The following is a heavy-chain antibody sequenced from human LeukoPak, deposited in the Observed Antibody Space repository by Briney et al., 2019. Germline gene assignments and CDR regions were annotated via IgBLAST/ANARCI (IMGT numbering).Heavy chain of an antibody. CDR1: GYTFTGYY. V-gene: IGHV1-2*02. Sequence: ASVKVSCKASGYTFTGYYMHWVRQAPGQGLEWMGWINPNSGGTNYAQKFQGRVTMTRDTSISTAYMELSRLRSDDTAVYYCARHYDSSGYYSPIWFDPWGQGTLVTVPS. J-gene: IGHJ5*02. CDR2: INPNSGGT. D-gene: IGHD3-22*01. CDR3: ARHYDSSGYYSPIWFDP.